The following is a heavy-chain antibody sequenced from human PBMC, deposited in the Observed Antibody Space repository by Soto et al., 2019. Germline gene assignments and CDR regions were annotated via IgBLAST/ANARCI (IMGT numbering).Heavy chain of an antibody. CDR2: IKQDGTEK. CDR3: TTSPHRDSERVFV. D-gene: IGHD1-26*01. CDR1: GFTFSTYC. Sequence: EVQLVESGGGLVQPGGSLRLSCAASGFTFSTYCMSWVRRTPGKGLEWVANIKQDGTEKYYVDSVRGRLTVSRDNAKSSLYLQMNSLRVEDTAVYYCTTSPHRDSERVFVWGQGTTVSVSS. J-gene: IGHJ6*02. V-gene: IGHV3-7*01.